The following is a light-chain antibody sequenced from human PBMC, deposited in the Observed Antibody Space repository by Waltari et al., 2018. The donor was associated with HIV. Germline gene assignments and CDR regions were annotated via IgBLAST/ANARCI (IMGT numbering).Light chain of an antibody. J-gene: IGLJ2*01. CDR1: SSNIGAGYD. CDR3: QSYDTSLSGSEV. CDR2: GNS. Sequence: QSVLTQPPSVSGAPGQRVTISCTGNSSNIGAGYDVHWYQQLPGRAPKLLISGNSNRPSGVPDRFSGSKSGTSASLAITGLQAEDEADYYCQSYDTSLSGSEVFGGGTKLTVL. V-gene: IGLV1-40*01.